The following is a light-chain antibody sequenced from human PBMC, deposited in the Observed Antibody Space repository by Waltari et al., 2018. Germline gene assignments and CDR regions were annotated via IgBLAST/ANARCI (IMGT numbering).Light chain of an antibody. CDR3: QQYNTYSRT. V-gene: IGKV1-5*03. Sequence: DIQMTQSPSTLSASVGDRVTITCRASQSISDYLAWFQQKPGKAPKVLIYKASTLQGGVHSRLSGSGSGTDFTLTISSLQPDDFATYDCQQYNTYSRTFGQGTKVEI. J-gene: IGKJ1*01. CDR2: KAS. CDR1: QSISDY.